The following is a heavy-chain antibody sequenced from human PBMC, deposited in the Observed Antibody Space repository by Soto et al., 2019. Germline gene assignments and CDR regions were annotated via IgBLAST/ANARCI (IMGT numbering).Heavy chain of an antibody. J-gene: IGHJ6*02. V-gene: IGHV5-51*01. Sequence: EVQLVQSGAEVKKPGESLKISCKGSGYSFTSYWIGWVRQMPGKGLEWMGIIYPGDSDTRYSPSFQGQVTISADKSISTAYLQWSSLKASDTAMYYCARLGSRGYDSSGYYYYYYGMDVWGQGTTVTVSS. D-gene: IGHD3-22*01. CDR3: ARLGSRGYDSSGYYYYYYGMDV. CDR1: GYSFTSYW. CDR2: IYPGDSDT.